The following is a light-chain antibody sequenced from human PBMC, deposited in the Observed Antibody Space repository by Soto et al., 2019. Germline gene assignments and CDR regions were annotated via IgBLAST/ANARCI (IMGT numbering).Light chain of an antibody. CDR1: QSISNN. CDR3: QQYNNWPYT. J-gene: IGKJ2*01. Sequence: EIVMTQSPDTLSVSPGESATLSCRARQSISNNLAWYQQKPGHAPRLLLYGASTRTSGIPARFSGSGSGTEFTLTISSLQSEDFAVYYCQQYNNWPYTFAQGTKLEI. CDR2: GAS. V-gene: IGKV3-15*01.